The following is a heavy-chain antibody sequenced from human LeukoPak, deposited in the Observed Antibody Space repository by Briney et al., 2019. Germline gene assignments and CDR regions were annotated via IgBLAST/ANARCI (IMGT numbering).Heavy chain of an antibody. D-gene: IGHD6-13*01. CDR2: ISSSSSYI. V-gene: IGHV3-21*04. J-gene: IGHJ4*02. Sequence: GGSLRLSCAASGFTFSSYSMNWVRQAPGKGLEWVSSISSSSSYIYYADSVKGRFTISRDNAKNSLYLQMNSLRVEDTAVYYCTKDRYSSRWYAYFDYWGQGTLVTVSS. CDR1: GFTFSSYS. CDR3: TKDRYSSRWYAYFDY.